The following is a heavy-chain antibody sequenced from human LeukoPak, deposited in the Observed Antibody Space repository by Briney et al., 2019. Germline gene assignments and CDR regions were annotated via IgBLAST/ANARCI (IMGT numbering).Heavy chain of an antibody. CDR3: VKEHVDRAFTRSFEI. CDR1: GFTVSSNY. D-gene: IGHD3-10*01. V-gene: IGHV3-53*01. J-gene: IGHJ3*02. Sequence: GGSLRLSCAASGFTVSSNYMIWVRQAPGKGLEWVSAISPDNTYYADSVKGRLTISRDDSKNTVYLQMNSPRAEDTARYYCVKEHVDRAFTRSFEIWGQGTVVTVSS. CDR2: ISPDNT.